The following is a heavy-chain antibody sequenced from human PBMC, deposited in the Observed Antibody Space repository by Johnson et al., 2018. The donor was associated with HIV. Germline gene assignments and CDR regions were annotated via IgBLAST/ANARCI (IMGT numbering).Heavy chain of an antibody. J-gene: IGHJ3*02. CDR1: GFTFSSYA. CDR3: ARGSGHHPGAFDI. CDR2: ISSNGGST. Sequence: VQLVESGGGLVQPGGSLRLSCAASGFTFSSYAMHWVRQAPGKGLEYVSAISSNGGSTYYANSVKGRFTISRDNSKNTLYLQMGSLRAEDMAVYYCARGSGHHPGAFDIWGQGTMVTVSS. D-gene: IGHD6-19*01. V-gene: IGHV3-64*01.